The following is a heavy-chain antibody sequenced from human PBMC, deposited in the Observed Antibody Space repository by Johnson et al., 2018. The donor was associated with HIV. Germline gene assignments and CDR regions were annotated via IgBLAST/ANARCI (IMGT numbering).Heavy chain of an antibody. CDR1: GFTFSCYG. D-gene: IGHD1-7*01. CDR2: IRYDGSNK. CDR3: ARDRAWNYEGAFDI. Sequence: QVQLVESGGGVVQPGGSLRLSCAASGFTFSCYGMHWVRQAPGKGLEWVAFIRYDGSNKYYADSVKGRFTISRDNSKNPLYLQMNSLRAEDTAVYYCARDRAWNYEGAFDIWGQGTMVTVSS. V-gene: IGHV3-30*02. J-gene: IGHJ3*02.